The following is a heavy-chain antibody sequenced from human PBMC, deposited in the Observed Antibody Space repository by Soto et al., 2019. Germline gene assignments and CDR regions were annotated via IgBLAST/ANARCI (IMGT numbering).Heavy chain of an antibody. CDR1: GYRFSDYF. Sequence: QVQMVQSGAEVKKPGASVRVSCKTYGYRFSDYFLHWVRQAPGQGLEWMVFVNPKRGGTEYAEKFQGRVTMSRGTSTTTVYMEVTWLTSDDTAVYCCAIDSVIPGRYWYFVVWCRGTLVTV. CDR3: AIDSVIPGRYWYFVV. J-gene: IGHJ2*01. CDR2: VNPKRGGT. V-gene: IGHV1-2*02. D-gene: IGHD4-4*01.